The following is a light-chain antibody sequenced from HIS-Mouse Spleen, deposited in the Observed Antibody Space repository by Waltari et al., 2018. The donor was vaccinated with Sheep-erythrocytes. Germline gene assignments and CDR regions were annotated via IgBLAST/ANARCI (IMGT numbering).Light chain of an antibody. CDR2: QDS. Sequence: SYELTQPPSVSVSPGQTASITCSGDKLGDKYACWYQQKPGQSPVLVIYQDSKRPSGIPERCAGSNSGNTATLTISGTQAMDEADYYRQAWDSSSWVFGGGTKLTVL. V-gene: IGLV3-1*01. CDR3: QAWDSSSWV. CDR1: KLGDKY. J-gene: IGLJ3*02.